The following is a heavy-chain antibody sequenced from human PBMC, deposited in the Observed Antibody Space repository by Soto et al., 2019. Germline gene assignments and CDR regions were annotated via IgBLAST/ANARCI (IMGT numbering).Heavy chain of an antibody. Sequence: GGSLRLSCAASGFTVSSNYMSWVRQAPGKGLEWVSVIYSGGSTYYADSVKGRFTISRDNSKNTLYLQMNSLRAEDTAVYYCAREGYSSSWRMGGLGSWGQGTLVTVSS. CDR3: AREGYSSSWRMGGLGS. V-gene: IGHV3-53*01. J-gene: IGHJ4*02. CDR1: GFTVSSNY. CDR2: IYSGGST. D-gene: IGHD6-6*01.